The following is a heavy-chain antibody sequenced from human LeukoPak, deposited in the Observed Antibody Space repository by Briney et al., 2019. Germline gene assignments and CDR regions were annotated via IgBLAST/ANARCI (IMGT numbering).Heavy chain of an antibody. D-gene: IGHD6-6*01. J-gene: IGHJ6*02. CDR1: GFTFSSYA. V-gene: IGHV3-7*01. CDR3: AREYSSSSGYYYGMDV. Sequence: GGSLRLSCAASGFTFSSYAMSWVRQAPGKGLEWVANIKQDGSEKYYVDSVKGRFTISRDNAKNSLYLQMNSLRAEDTAVYYCAREYSSSSGYYYGMDVWGQGTTVTVSS. CDR2: IKQDGSEK.